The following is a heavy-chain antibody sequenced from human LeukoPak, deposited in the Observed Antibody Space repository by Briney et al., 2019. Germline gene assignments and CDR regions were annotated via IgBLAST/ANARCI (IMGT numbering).Heavy chain of an antibody. CDR1: GFTFSSYA. D-gene: IGHD3-3*01. Sequence: GGSLRLSCAASGFTFSSYAMSWVRQAPGKGLEWVSAISGSGGSTYYADSVKGRFTISRDNSKNTLYLQMNSLRAEDTAVYYCSAGKFHNYYDFWSAKFPANFDYRGQGTLVTVSS. V-gene: IGHV3-23*01. CDR2: ISGSGGST. J-gene: IGHJ4*02. CDR3: SAGKFHNYYDFWSAKFPANFDY.